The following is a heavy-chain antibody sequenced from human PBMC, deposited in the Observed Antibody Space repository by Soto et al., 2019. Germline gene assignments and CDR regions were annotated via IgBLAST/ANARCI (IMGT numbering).Heavy chain of an antibody. Sequence: QVQVVQSGAEVKKPGASVKVACKASGYSFDTFGMSWVRQAPGQGLEWMRLISIEKGDTNSAQKFQDRVNMTTDTSTSTAYMELRSLTSDDTAVYYCARCYCSVGSCFTCWHFDLWGRGTRVTVSS. D-gene: IGHD2-15*01. V-gene: IGHV1-18*01. CDR3: ARCYCSVGSCFTCWHFDL. J-gene: IGHJ2*01. CDR2: ISIEKGDT. CDR1: GYSFDTFG.